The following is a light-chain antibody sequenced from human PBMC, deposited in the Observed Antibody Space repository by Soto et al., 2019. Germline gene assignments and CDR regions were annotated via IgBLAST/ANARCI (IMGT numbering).Light chain of an antibody. J-gene: IGLJ1*01. CDR3: AALYGSLNAYV. CDR2: TDN. Sequence: QSVLTQPPSASGTPGQRVTISCSGSSSNIGSNAVNWYQQFPGTAPKLLIYTDNQRPSGVPDRFSGSKSGTSASLAISGLQSEDEADYFCAALYGSLNAYVFGTGTKVTVL. V-gene: IGLV1-44*01. CDR1: SSNIGSNA.